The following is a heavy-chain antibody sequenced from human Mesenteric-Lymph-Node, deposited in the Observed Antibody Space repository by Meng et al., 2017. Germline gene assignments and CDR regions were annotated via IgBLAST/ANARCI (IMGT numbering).Heavy chain of an antibody. Sequence: SETLSLTCTVSRGSISSYYWSWIRQPAGKGLEWIGRIYTSGSTNYNPSLKSRVTISVDTSKNQFSLKLSSVTAADTAVYYCARGPDTAMVMTFDPWGQGTLVTVSS. V-gene: IGHV4-4*07. CDR3: ARGPDTAMVMTFDP. D-gene: IGHD5-18*01. CDR2: IYTSGST. J-gene: IGHJ5*02. CDR1: RGSISSYY.